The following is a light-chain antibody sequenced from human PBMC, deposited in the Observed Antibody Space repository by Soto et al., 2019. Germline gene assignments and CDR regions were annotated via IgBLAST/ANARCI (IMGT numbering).Light chain of an antibody. CDR3: NSYSSTSFYV. CDR2: QVT. J-gene: IGLJ1*01. V-gene: IGLV2-14*01. Sequence: QSVLAQPASMSGSPGQSFTIPCTGSGSDIATFNYVSWYQQYPGKAPKLLIYQVTSRASGVSHRFSGSKSGNTAALTISGLQPEDEAEYYCNSYSSTSFYVFGTGTKVTVL. CDR1: GSDIATFNY.